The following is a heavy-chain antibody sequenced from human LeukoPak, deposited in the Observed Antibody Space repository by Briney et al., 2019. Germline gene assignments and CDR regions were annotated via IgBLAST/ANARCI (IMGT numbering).Heavy chain of an antibody. J-gene: IGHJ4*02. D-gene: IGHD2-15*01. Sequence: GASVKVSCKASGYTFTSYGISWVRQAPGQGLEWMEWISAYNGNTNYAQKLQGRVTMTTDTSTSTAYMELRSLRSDDTAVYYCARDVSGGSCYSCFDYWGQGTLVTVSS. CDR1: GYTFTSYG. V-gene: IGHV1-18*01. CDR3: ARDVSGGSCYSCFDY. CDR2: ISAYNGNT.